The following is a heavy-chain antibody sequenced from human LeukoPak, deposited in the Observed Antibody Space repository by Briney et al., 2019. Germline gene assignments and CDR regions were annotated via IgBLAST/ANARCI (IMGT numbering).Heavy chain of an antibody. D-gene: IGHD1-26*01. CDR1: GFTFSSYA. CDR2: ISGSGGST. CDR3: AKDLGSVGATNY. Sequence: GALRLSCAASGFTFSSYAMSWVRQAPGKGLEWVSAISGSGGSTYYADSVKGRFTISRDNSKNTLYLQMNSLRAEDTAVYYCAKDLGSVGATNYWGQGTLVTVSS. J-gene: IGHJ4*02. V-gene: IGHV3-23*01.